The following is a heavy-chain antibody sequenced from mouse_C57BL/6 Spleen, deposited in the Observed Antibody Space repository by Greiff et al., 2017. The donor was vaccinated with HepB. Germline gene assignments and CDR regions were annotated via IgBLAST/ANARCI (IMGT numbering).Heavy chain of an antibody. CDR3: TRGYGSMDY. J-gene: IGHJ4*01. V-gene: IGHV1-15*01. CDR2: IDPETGGT. Sequence: VQLQESGAELVRPGASVTLSCKASGYTFTDYEMHWVKQTPVHGLEWIGAIDPETGGTAYNQKFKGKAILTADKSSSTAYMELRSLTSEDSAVYYCTRGYGSMDYWGQGTSVTVSS. D-gene: IGHD1-2*01. CDR1: GYTFTDYE.